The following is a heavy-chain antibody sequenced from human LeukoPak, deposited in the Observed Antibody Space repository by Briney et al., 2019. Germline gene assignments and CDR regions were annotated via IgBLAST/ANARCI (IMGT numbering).Heavy chain of an antibody. CDR1: GFTFSSYA. J-gene: IGHJ4*02. V-gene: IGHV3-23*01. CDR3: AKGGYSSGWYERDYFDY. Sequence: GGSLRLSCAASGFTFSSYAMSWVRQAPGKGLEWVSAISGSGGSTYYADSVKGRFTISRDNSKNTLYLQMNSLRAEDTAVYYCAKGGYSSGWYERDYFDYWGQGTLVTVSS. D-gene: IGHD6-19*01. CDR2: ISGSGGST.